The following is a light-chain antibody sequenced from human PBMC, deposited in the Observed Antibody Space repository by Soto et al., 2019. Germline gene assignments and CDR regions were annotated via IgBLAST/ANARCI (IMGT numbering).Light chain of an antibody. CDR1: QSWSSNY. CDR2: GAS. J-gene: IGKJ5*01. Sequence: IVFKQSPCTLSLSPGSRACVLCREIQSWSSNYLAWFQQKPGHAPRLLISGASNRASDIPDRFSGSGSWTDFTLTISRLETEDFAVYYCIQYGSSPQTFGQGTRLEIK. CDR3: IQYGSSPQT. V-gene: IGKV3-20*01.